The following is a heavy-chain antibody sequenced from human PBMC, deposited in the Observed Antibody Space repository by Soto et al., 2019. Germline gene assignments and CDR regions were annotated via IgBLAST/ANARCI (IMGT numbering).Heavy chain of an antibody. CDR1: GFSLSTNEVG. J-gene: IGHJ4*02. CDR3: ARLTDLYIMFDY. V-gene: IGHV2-5*02. D-gene: IGHD3-16*01. CDR2: IYWDDDT. Sequence: QITLKESGPTVVKPTQTLTLTCTFSGFSLSTNEVGVGWIRQPPGKALEWLGTIYWDDDTRYNPTLRNRLTITKDTPKDRVVLSVTDMDATDTATYYCARLTDLYIMFDYWGQGTLVTVSS.